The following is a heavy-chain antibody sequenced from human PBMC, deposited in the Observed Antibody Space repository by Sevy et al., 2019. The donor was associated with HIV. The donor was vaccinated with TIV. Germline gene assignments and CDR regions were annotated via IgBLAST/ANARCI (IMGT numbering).Heavy chain of an antibody. V-gene: IGHV4-59*01. J-gene: IGHJ6*02. CDR3: ARAIPYYDILTGRNYGVDV. D-gene: IGHD3-9*01. CDR2: IYYSGST. CDR1: AASISNYY. Sequence: SEILSLTCAVSAASISNYYWTWIRQPPGKGLEWIGHIYYSGSTDYNPSLKSRVTISVDTSKNHFSLKLNSVTAADTGVYYCARAIPYYDILTGRNYGVDVWGQGTTVTVSS.